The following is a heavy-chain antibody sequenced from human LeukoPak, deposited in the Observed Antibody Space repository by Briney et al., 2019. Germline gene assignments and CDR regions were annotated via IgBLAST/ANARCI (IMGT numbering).Heavy chain of an antibody. Sequence: GGSLRLSCAASGFTFRSYSMNWVRQAPGKGLEWVAVISYDGGNTYHADSVKGRFTISRDNSKNTLFLQMNSLRADDTAVYYCARSPFGGVIVIGDYWGQGTLVTVSS. CDR3: ARSPFGGVIVIGDY. CDR1: GFTFRSYS. V-gene: IGHV3-30*03. CDR2: ISYDGGNT. D-gene: IGHD3-16*02. J-gene: IGHJ4*02.